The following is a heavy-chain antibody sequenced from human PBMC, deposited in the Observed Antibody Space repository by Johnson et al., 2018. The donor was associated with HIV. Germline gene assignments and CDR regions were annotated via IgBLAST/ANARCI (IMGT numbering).Heavy chain of an antibody. CDR3: AIPGHPVSTVDRHAFDI. CDR2: ISWSSGII. J-gene: IGHJ3*02. D-gene: IGHD4-11*01. CDR1: GFTFDDYA. Sequence: VQLVESGGGLVQPGRSLRLSCAASGFTFDDYAMRWVRQAPGKGLEWVSCISWSSGIIGYADSVTGRFTISRDNAKNSLYLQMNSLRAEDTALYYCAIPGHPVSTVDRHAFDIWGQGTMVTVSS. V-gene: IGHV3-9*01.